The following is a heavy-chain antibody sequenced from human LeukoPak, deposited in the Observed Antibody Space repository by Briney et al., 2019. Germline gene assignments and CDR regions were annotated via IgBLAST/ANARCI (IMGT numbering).Heavy chain of an antibody. D-gene: IGHD2-15*01. V-gene: IGHV3-23*01. J-gene: IGHJ3*02. CDR1: GFTFSSYA. CDR2: ISGSGGST. CDR3: ARLPPWDIVVVVAATDAFDI. Sequence: PGGSLRLSCAASGFTFSSYAMSWVRQAPGKGLEWVSAISGSGGSTYYADSVKGRFTISRDNSKNTLYLQMNSLRAEDTAVYYCARLPPWDIVVVVAATDAFDIWGQGTMVTVSS.